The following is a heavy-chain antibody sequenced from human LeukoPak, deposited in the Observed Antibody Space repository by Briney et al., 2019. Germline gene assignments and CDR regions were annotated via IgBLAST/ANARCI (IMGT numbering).Heavy chain of an antibody. D-gene: IGHD2-2*02. CDR1: GFTFSSYA. V-gene: IGHV3-23*01. CDR2: ISGSGGST. CDR3: AKGKEIVVVPAAIDPDAFDI. J-gene: IGHJ3*02. Sequence: GGSLRLSCAASGFTFSSYAMSWVRQAPGKGLEWVSAISGSGGSTYYADSVKGRFTISRDNSKNTLYLQMNSLRAEDTAVYYCAKGKEIVVVPAAIDPDAFDIWGQGTMVTVSS.